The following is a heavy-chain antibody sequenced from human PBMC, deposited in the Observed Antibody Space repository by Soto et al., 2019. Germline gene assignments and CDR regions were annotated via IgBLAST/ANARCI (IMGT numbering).Heavy chain of an antibody. D-gene: IGHD6-19*01. CDR1: GFTFDDYA. CDR2: ISWNSGSI. Sequence: GGSLRLSCAASGFTFDDYAMHWVRQAPGKGLEWVSGISWNSGSIGYADSVKGRFTISRDNAKNSLYLQMNSLRAEDTALYYCAKDMGYSSGWYGYYFDYWGQGTLVTVS. V-gene: IGHV3-9*01. CDR3: AKDMGYSSGWYGYYFDY. J-gene: IGHJ4*02.